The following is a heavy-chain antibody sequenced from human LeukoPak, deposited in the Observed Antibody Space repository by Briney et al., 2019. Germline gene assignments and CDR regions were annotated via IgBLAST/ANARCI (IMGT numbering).Heavy chain of an antibody. J-gene: IGHJ4*02. Sequence: PSQTLSLTCAVYGGSFSGYTWNWIRQPPGKGPEWIGLVNHSGSTNYNPSLNSRVSISVDTSKNQFSLRLNSVTATDTAVYYCARGRRDDFWSGYSLYYFDYWGQGTLVTVSS. D-gene: IGHD3-3*01. CDR3: ARGRRDDFWSGYSLYYFDY. V-gene: IGHV4-34*01. CDR2: VNHSGST. CDR1: GGSFSGYT.